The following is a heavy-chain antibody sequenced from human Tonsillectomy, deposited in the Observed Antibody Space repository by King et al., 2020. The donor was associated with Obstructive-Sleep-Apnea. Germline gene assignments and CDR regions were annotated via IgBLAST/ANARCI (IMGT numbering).Heavy chain of an antibody. Sequence: VQLQESGPGLVKPSETLSLTCTVSGGSVSSGSYYWSWSRQPPGKGLEWIGYVYDSGITNSNPSLKRRGTIAVATSKNQCSLKLSSVTAADTAVYYCAGVPLGYCSSTSCYAPIYFDYWGQGTLVTVSS. CDR2: VYDSGIT. CDR3: AGVPLGYCSSTSCYAPIYFDY. V-gene: IGHV4-61*01. J-gene: IGHJ4*02. D-gene: IGHD2-2*01. CDR1: GGSVSSGSYY.